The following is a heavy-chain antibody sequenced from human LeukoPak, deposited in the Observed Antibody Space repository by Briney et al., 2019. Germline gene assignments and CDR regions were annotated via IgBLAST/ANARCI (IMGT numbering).Heavy chain of an antibody. CDR1: GGSISSYY. D-gene: IGHD2/OR15-2a*01. CDR2: VYTGGTT. Sequence: SESLSLTCTVDGGSISSYYGGWIRQPAGDGLGWIGRVYTGGTTNSKPSLKSRVTMSVDTSKNDFSLKLSAVTAADTAVYCGARAARVSEGWGQGTMVTVSS. V-gene: IGHV4-59*10. CDR3: ARAARVSEG. J-gene: IGHJ3*01.